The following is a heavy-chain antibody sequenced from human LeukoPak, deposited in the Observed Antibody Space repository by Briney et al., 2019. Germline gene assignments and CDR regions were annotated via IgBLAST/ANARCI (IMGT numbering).Heavy chain of an antibody. J-gene: IGHJ6*03. Sequence: TSETLSLTCTVSGGSIRSYYWSWIRRPPGKGLEWIGYIYYSGSTNYNPSPKSRVTISVDTSKNQFSLKLSSVTAADTAVYYCAREGTDQYYYYYMDVWGKGTTVTVSS. D-gene: IGHD3-10*01. V-gene: IGHV4-59*01. CDR1: GGSIRSYY. CDR2: IYYSGST. CDR3: AREGTDQYYYYYMDV.